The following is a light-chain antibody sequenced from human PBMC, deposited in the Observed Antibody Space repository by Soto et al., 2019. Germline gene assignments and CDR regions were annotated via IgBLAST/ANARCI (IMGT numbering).Light chain of an antibody. CDR1: QSVSSN. CDR2: GAS. Sequence: EIVMTQSPATLSVSPGERATLSCRASQSVSSNLAWYQQKPGQAPRLLIYGASTRATGIPARFSGSGSGTEFILSISSLQSEDCAIYYCKHYISWAAIAFGQGTRLEIK. CDR3: KHYISWAAIA. J-gene: IGKJ5*01. V-gene: IGKV3-15*01.